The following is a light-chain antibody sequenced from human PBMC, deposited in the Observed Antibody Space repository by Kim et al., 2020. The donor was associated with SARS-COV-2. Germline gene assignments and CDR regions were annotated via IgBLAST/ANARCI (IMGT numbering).Light chain of an antibody. V-gene: IGLV3-19*01. CDR1: SLRIYY. Sequence: SSELTQDPAVYVALGQTVRITCQGDSLRIYYASWYQQKPGQAPVLVIYGKNNRPSGIPDRFSGSSSGNTASLTITGAQAEDEADYYCNSRDSSDNHVVFG. CDR2: GKN. J-gene: IGLJ2*01. CDR3: NSRDSSDNHVV.